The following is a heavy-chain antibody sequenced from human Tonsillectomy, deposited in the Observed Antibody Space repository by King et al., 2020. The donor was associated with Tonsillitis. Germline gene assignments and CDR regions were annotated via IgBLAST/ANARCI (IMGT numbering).Heavy chain of an antibody. CDR3: AKAPIAPRQNYYYYYYMDV. Sequence: VQLVESGGGLVHPGGSLRLSCAASGFTFSSYGMSWVRQAPVKGLEWVSGISDSGGSTYYADSVTGRFTISRDNSKNTLYVQMNSLRAEETAVYSCAKAPIAPRQNYYYYYYMDVWGKGTTVTVS. CDR1: GFTFSSYG. CDR2: ISDSGGST. V-gene: IGHV3-23*04. J-gene: IGHJ6*03. D-gene: IGHD6-6*01.